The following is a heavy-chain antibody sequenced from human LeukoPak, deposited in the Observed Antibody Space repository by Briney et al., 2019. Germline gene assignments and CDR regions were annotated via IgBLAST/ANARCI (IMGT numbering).Heavy chain of an antibody. J-gene: IGHJ3*01. Sequence: SETLSLTCNVSGGSVSSGSYYWSWIRQPPGKGLEWIGYIYNSGTTNYNPSLKSRVTISVDTSKNQFSLKLSSVTAADTAVYYCARDQGYAAYWGQGTMVTVSS. D-gene: IGHD5-12*01. V-gene: IGHV4-61*01. CDR2: IYNSGTT. CDR1: GGSVSSGSYY. CDR3: ARDQGYAAY.